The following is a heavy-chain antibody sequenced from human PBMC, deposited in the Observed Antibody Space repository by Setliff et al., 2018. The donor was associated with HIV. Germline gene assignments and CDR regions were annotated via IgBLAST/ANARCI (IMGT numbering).Heavy chain of an antibody. CDR2: ISGSGGST. CDR3: APLVGATGAPSY. Sequence: GGSLRLSCAASGFTFSSYAMSWVRQAPGKGLEWVSAISGSGGSTYYADSVRGRFTISRDNSMNTLYLQMSSLRAEDTAVYYCAPLVGATGAPSYWGQGTLVTVSS. J-gene: IGHJ4*02. CDR1: GFTFSSYA. D-gene: IGHD1-26*01. V-gene: IGHV3-23*01.